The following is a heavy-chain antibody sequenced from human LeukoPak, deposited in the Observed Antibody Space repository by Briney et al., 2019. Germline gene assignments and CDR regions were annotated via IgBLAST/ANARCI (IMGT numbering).Heavy chain of an antibody. J-gene: IGHJ3*02. V-gene: IGHV4-61*01. CDR3: ARLDRSLHLGLGPRDAFDI. CDR2: IYYSGST. D-gene: IGHD3-22*01. CDR1: GGSISSGSYY. Sequence: SETLSLTCTVSGGSISSGSYYWSWIRQPPGKGLEWIGYIYYSGSTNYNPSLKSRVTISVDTSKNQFSLKLSSVTAADTAVYYCARLDRSLHLGLGPRDAFDIWGQGTMVTVSS.